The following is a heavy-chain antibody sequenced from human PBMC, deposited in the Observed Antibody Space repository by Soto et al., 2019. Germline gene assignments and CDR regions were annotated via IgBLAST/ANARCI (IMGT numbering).Heavy chain of an antibody. J-gene: IGHJ6*02. CDR3: ASVSGSYYYGMDV. D-gene: IGHD1-26*01. CDR1: GGSISSSNW. V-gene: IGHV4-4*02. CDR2: IYHSGST. Sequence: QVQLQESGPGLVKPSGTLSLTCAVSGGSISSSNWWSWVRQPPGKGLEWIGEIYHSGSTNYNPSLKRRVTISVDKAKNQFSLKLSSVTAADAAVYYCASVSGSYYYGMDVWGHGTTVTVSS.